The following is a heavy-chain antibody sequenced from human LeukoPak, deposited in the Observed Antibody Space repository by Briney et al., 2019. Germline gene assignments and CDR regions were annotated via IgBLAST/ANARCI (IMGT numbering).Heavy chain of an antibody. J-gene: IGHJ4*02. V-gene: IGHV3-21*05. CDR3: ARSTHGSGSYYSFDY. D-gene: IGHD3-10*01. Sequence: PGGSLRLSCAASGFTFSSYSMNWVRQAPGKGLEWVSYISRSGTYKNYADSVKGRSTISRDNAKDSLYLQMNSLRAEDTAVYYCARSTHGSGSYYSFDYWGQGTLVTVSS. CDR1: GFTFSSYS. CDR2: ISRSGTYK.